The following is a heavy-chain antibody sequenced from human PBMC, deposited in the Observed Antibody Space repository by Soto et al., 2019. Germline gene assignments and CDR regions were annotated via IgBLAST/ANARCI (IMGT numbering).Heavy chain of an antibody. CDR3: AKGDSSWVSWFDP. D-gene: IGHD6-19*01. CDR1: GYTFTAQY. V-gene: IGHV1-2*02. Sequence: ASVKVSCKASGYTFTAQYLHWVRKAPGEGLEWMGWINPTTGATRYAQKFQGRVTMTRDASMSTAYLEVRSLRPDDTAVYYCAKGDSSWVSWFDPWGQGTLVTVSS. J-gene: IGHJ5*02. CDR2: INPTTGAT.